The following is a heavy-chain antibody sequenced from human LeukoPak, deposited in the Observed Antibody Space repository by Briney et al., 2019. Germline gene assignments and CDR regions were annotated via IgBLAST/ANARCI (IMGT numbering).Heavy chain of an antibody. CDR3: ARVFGSGYDFRGAFDI. D-gene: IGHD5-12*01. CDR1: GGSISTYY. J-gene: IGHJ3*02. CDR2: IYYTGST. Sequence: PSETLSLTCTVSGGSISTYYWTWIRQPPGKGLEWIGYIYYTGSTNYNPSLKSRVTISVDTSKIQFSLKLSSVTAADTAVYYCARVFGSGYDFRGAFDIWGQGTMVTVSS. V-gene: IGHV4-59*01.